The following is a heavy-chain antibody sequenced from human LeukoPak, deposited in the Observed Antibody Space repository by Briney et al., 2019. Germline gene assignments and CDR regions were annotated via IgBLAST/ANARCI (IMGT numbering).Heavy chain of an antibody. D-gene: IGHD3-10*01. V-gene: IGHV4-34*01. Sequence: SETLSLTCAVYGGSFSGYYWSWIRQPPGKGLEWIGEINHIGSTNYNPSLKSRVTISVDTSKNQFSLKLSSVTAADTAVYYCARGPRYYYGSGSYYKLFDYWGQGTLVTVSS. CDR2: INHIGST. CDR1: GGSFSGYY. J-gene: IGHJ4*02. CDR3: ARGPRYYYGSGSYYKLFDY.